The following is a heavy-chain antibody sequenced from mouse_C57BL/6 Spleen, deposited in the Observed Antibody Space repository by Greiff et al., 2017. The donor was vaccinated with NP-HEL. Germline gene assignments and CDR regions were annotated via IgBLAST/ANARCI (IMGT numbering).Heavy chain of an antibody. V-gene: IGHV1-26*01. CDR1: GYTFTDYY. J-gene: IGHJ1*03. D-gene: IGHD2-1*01. CDR2: INPNNGGT. Sequence: EVQLQQSGPELVKPGASVKISCKASGYTFTDYYMNWVKQSHGKSLEWIGDINPNNGGTSYNQKFKGKATLTVDKSSSTAYMELRSLTSEDSAVYYCARRGYYGNYVDYWYFDVWGTGTTVTVSS. CDR3: ARRGYYGNYVDYWYFDV.